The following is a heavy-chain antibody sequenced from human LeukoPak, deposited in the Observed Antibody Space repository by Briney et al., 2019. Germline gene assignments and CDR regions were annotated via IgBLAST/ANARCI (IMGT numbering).Heavy chain of an antibody. CDR2: IGDSGTPI. V-gene: IGHV3-11*01. CDR3: VRGPSDSSLPGY. J-gene: IGHJ4*02. CDR1: GFTFSDYY. Sequence: GGSLRLSCVASGFTFSDYYMSWIRQAPGKGLEWVSYIGDSGTPIYYANSVKGRFTISRDNAKSSLYLQMDSLRAEDAAVYYCVRGPSDSSLPGYWGQGTLVTVSS. D-gene: IGHD3-22*01.